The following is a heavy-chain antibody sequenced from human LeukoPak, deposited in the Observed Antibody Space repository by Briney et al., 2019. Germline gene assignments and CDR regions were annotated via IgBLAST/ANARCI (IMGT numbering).Heavy chain of an antibody. CDR1: GGSFSGYY. V-gene: IGHV4-34*01. D-gene: IGHD3-10*01. J-gene: IGHJ6*04. CDR2: INHSGST. Sequence: PSETLSLTCAVYGGSFSGYYWSWIRQPPGKGLEWIGEINHSGSTNYNPSLKSRVTISVDTSKNQFSLKLSSVTAADTAVYYCARSPLASVLYGSGSYAYYYYGMDVWGKGTTVTVSS. CDR3: ARSPLASVLYGSGSYAYYYYGMDV.